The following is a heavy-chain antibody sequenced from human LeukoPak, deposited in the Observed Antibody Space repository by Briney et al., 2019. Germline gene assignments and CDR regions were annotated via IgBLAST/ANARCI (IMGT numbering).Heavy chain of an antibody. V-gene: IGHV1-2*02. D-gene: IGHD6-13*01. CDR3: ARGAIAAAGISYNWFDP. J-gene: IGHJ5*02. CDR2: INPNSGGT. CDR1: GYAFTGYY. Sequence: ASVKVSCKASGYAFTGYYMHWVRQAPGQGLEWMGWINPNSGGTNYAQKFQGRVTMTRDTSISTAYMELSRLRSDDTAVYYCARGAIAAAGISYNWFDPWGQGTLVTVSS.